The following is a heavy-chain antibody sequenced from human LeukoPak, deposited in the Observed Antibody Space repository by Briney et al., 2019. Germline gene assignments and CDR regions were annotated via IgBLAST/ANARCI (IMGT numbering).Heavy chain of an antibody. CDR1: GGSISSGDYY. CDR3: ARGGDYGDYDSSVDY. J-gene: IGHJ4*02. Sequence: SQTLSLTCTVSGGSISSGDYYWSWIRQPPGKGLEWIGYIYYSGSTYYNPSLKSRVTVSVDTSKNQFSLKLSSVTAADTAVYYCARGGDYGDYDSSVDYWGQGTLVTVSS. V-gene: IGHV4-30-4*01. CDR2: IYYSGST. D-gene: IGHD4-17*01.